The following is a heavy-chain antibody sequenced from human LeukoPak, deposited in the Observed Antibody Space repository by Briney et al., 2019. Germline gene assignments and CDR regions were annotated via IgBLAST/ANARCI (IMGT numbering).Heavy chain of an antibody. Sequence: PGDSLRLSCAASGFSVSDKYMGWVRQAPAKGLEWVSVIYTAGDTFYPDSVRGRFSISRDTSRNMVNLQMNSLRAEDTALYYCTSGQMFTSGGFDDWGRGTLVTVSS. CDR2: IYTAGDT. D-gene: IGHD6-19*01. CDR3: TSGQMFTSGGFDD. J-gene: IGHJ4*02. V-gene: IGHV3-53*01. CDR1: GFSVSDKY.